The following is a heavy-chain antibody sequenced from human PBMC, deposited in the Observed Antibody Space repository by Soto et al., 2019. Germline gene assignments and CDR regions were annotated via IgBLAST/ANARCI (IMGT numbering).Heavy chain of an antibody. V-gene: IGHV1-18*01. Sequence: ASVKVSCKTSGYNFNTYGINWVRQAPGQGLELMGWISAYDGKTTYEEKFQGRVTMTTDTTTSTAYMELRSLRSDDTAIYYCARDPHEFWTSYWFDPWGQGTPVTVSS. CDR2: ISAYDGKT. J-gene: IGHJ5*02. CDR1: GYNFNTYG. D-gene: IGHD3-3*01. CDR3: ARDPHEFWTSYWFDP.